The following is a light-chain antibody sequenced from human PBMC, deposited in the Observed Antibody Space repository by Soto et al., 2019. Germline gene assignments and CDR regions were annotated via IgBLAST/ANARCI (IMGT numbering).Light chain of an antibody. CDR3: QQYGSAPFT. CDR1: QGVSRRH. CDR2: DAS. V-gene: IGKV3-20*01. J-gene: IGKJ3*01. Sequence: EIVLTQSPGTLSLSPGERGTLSCRASQGVSRRHLAWYRQKPGQTPRLLIYDASSRATGIPDRISGSGSGTDFTLTISRLEPEDFAVYYCQQYGSAPFTFGPGTKVDIK.